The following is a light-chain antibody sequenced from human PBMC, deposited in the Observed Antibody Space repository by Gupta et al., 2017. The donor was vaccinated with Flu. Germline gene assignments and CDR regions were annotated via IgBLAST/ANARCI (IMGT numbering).Light chain of an antibody. CDR3: QVWDSFSDHQV. CDR1: DIGSNT. CDR2: DDS. J-gene: IGLJ1*01. V-gene: IGLV3-21*02. Sequence: SYGPTQPPSVPVAPGRTAIITCGGNDIGSNTVHWYQQTPGQAPVLVVYDDSARPSGIPERFSGSNSGNTATLTISRVEAGDEADCYCQVWDSFSDHQVFGPGTRVTVL.